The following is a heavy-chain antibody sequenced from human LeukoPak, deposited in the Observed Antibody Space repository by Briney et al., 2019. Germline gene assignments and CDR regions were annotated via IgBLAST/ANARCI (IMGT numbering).Heavy chain of an antibody. D-gene: IGHD3-10*01. Sequence: SETLSLTCTVSGGPISSSYWSWIRQPPGKGLEWIGFIYYSGNTNYNPSLKSRVIISVDTSKNQFSLKLSSVTAADTAVYYCARERDGSGSYYKGDAFDFWGQGTMVTVSS. V-gene: IGHV4-59*01. CDR2: IYYSGNT. J-gene: IGHJ3*01. CDR1: GGPISSSY. CDR3: ARERDGSGSYYKGDAFDF.